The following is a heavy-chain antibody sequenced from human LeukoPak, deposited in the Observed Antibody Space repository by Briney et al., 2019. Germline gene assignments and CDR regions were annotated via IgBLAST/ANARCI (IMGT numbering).Heavy chain of an antibody. J-gene: IGHJ5*02. CDR3: AKDDVTMVRGVISNWFDP. Sequence: GGSLRLSCAASGFTFSSYAMSWVRQAPGKGLEWVSAISGSGGSTYYADSVKGRFTISRDNSKNTLYLQMNSLRAEDTAVYYCAKDDVTMVRGVISNWFDPWGQGTLVTVSS. CDR1: GFTFSSYA. D-gene: IGHD3-10*01. V-gene: IGHV3-23*01. CDR2: ISGSGGST.